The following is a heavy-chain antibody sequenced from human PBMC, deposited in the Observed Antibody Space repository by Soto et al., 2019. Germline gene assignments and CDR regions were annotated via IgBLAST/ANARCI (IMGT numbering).Heavy chain of an antibody. CDR3: SSNRGYSYAFSDY. Sequence: ASVKVSCKASGYILSSYNMHWVRQAPGQGLEWMGIINPSGGRTSYAQKFQDRVTMTRDTSTSTVYMELSSLRSDDTAVYYCSSNRGYSYAFSDYWGQGTLVTVSS. J-gene: IGHJ4*02. V-gene: IGHV1-46*01. D-gene: IGHD5-18*01. CDR2: INPSGGRT. CDR1: GYILSSYN.